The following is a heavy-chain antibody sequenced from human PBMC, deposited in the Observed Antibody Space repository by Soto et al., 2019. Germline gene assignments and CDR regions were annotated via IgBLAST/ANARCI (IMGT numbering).Heavy chain of an antibody. CDR3: ARASDGYRSGWYVGYFDY. D-gene: IGHD6-19*01. CDR1: GYTFTSYG. V-gene: IGHV1-18*04. CDR2: IRAYNGYT. J-gene: IGHJ4*02. Sequence: ASVKVSCKASGYTFTSYGISWVRQAPGQGLEWMGWIRAYNGYTNYAQKFQGRVTVTTDTSTSTAYMELRSLISDDTAVYYCARASDGYRSGWYVGYFDYWGQGTLVTVSS.